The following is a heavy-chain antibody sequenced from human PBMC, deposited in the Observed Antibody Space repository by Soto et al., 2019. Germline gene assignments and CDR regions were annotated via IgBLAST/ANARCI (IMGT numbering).Heavy chain of an antibody. CDR3: AKAPAYYDSSGYLDY. V-gene: IGHV3-23*01. CDR2: ISGSGGST. D-gene: IGHD3-22*01. J-gene: IGHJ4*02. Sequence: RWSLRLSCAASGFTFSSYAMSWVRQAPGKGLEWVSAISGSGGSTYYADSVKGRFTISRDNSKNTLYLQMNSLRAEDTAVYYCAKAPAYYDSSGYLDYWGQGTLVTVSS. CDR1: GFTFSSYA.